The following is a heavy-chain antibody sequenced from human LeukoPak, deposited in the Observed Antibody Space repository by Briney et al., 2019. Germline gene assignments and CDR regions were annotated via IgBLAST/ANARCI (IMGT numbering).Heavy chain of an antibody. CDR2: IYYSGST. CDR1: GGSISSYY. CDR3: ARRGYCSGGSCYSFDY. D-gene: IGHD2-15*01. Sequence: PSETLSLTCTVSGGSISSYYWTWIRQPPGKGLEYIGHIYYSGSTNYIPCLKRRVTISVDTSKNQFSLKLSSVTAADTAVYYCARRGYCSGGSCYSFDYWGQGTLVTVSS. J-gene: IGHJ4*02. V-gene: IGHV4-59*01.